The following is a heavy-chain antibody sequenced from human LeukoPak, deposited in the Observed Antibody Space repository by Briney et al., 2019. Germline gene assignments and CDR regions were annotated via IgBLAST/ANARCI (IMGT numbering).Heavy chain of an antibody. CDR3: AKDGRGYDAFDI. D-gene: IGHD3-10*01. J-gene: IGHJ3*02. CDR1: GFTFSSYA. V-gene: IGHV3-30*04. CDR2: ISYDGSNK. Sequence: PGRSLRLSCAASGFTFSSYAMHWVRQAPGKGLEWVAVISYDGSNKYYADSVKGRFTISRDNSKNTLYLQMNSLRAEDTAVYYCAKDGRGYDAFDIWGQGTMVTVSS.